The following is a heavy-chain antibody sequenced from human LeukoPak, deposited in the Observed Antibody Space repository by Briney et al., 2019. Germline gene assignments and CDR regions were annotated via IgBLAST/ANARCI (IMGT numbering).Heavy chain of an antibody. J-gene: IGHJ4*02. V-gene: IGHV4-59*01. CDR1: GGSISSYY. D-gene: IGHD3-10*01. CDR2: IYYSGST. CDR3: ARLYYYGSGSYPYYFDY. Sequence: SETLSLTCTVSGGSISSYYWSWIRQPPGKGLEWIGYIYYSGSTNYNPPLKSRVTISVDTSKNQFSLKLSSVTAADTAVYYCARLYYYGSGSYPYYFDYWGQGTLVTVSS.